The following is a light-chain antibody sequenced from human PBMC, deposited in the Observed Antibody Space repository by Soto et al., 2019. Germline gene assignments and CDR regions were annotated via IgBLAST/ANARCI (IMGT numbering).Light chain of an antibody. Sequence: DIQLTQSPSSLSASVGDRVTITCRASQSISSYLNWYQQRPGKAPNLLIYDATRLHSGVPPRFSGSGSGTDFTLTISRLEPEDFAVYYCQQYGSSGTFGQGTKVDIK. V-gene: IGKV1-39*01. J-gene: IGKJ1*01. CDR2: DAT. CDR1: QSISSY. CDR3: QQYGSSGT.